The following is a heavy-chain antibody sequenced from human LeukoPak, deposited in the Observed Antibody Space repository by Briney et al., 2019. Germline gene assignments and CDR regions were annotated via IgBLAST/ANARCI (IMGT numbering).Heavy chain of an antibody. V-gene: IGHV3-15*01. CDR1: GFTFSNAW. D-gene: IGHD3-22*01. Sequence: GGSLRLSCAASGFTFSNAWMSWVRQAPGKGLEWVGSIKSKTDGGTTDYAAPVKGRFTISRDDSKNTLYLQMNSLKTEDTAVYYCTTGQDSYYDSSGYSPDYWGQGTLVTVSS. CDR2: IKSKTDGGTT. J-gene: IGHJ4*02. CDR3: TTGQDSYYDSSGYSPDY.